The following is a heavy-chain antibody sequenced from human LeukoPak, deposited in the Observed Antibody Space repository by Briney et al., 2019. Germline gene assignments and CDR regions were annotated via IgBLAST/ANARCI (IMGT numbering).Heavy chain of an antibody. V-gene: IGHV1-69*13. D-gene: IGHD5-18*01. CDR1: GGTFGSYV. Sequence: ASVKVSCKASGGTFGSYVISWVRQAPGQGLEWMGGIIPIFGTAHYAQKFQGRLTITADESMSTVYMEMSSLRSEDTAMYYCAKEGDTALVTGYFDLWGRGTLVTVSS. J-gene: IGHJ2*01. CDR2: IIPIFGTA. CDR3: AKEGDTALVTGYFDL.